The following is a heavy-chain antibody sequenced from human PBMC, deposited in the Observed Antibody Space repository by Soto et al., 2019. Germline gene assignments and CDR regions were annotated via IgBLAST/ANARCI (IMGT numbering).Heavy chain of an antibody. CDR1: GGTFSTFG. J-gene: IGHJ4*02. D-gene: IGHD3-16*01. CDR3: ARTAPMDAGDKYYYDF. CDR2: IIPFFGTA. V-gene: IGHV1-69*13. Sequence: SVKVSCKTSGGTFSTFGISWLRQAPGQGLEWMGGIIPFFGTAEYSQKFEDRITITADESTNTVYMDLRSLTSEDTAIYYCARTAPMDAGDKYYYDFWGQGALVTVSS.